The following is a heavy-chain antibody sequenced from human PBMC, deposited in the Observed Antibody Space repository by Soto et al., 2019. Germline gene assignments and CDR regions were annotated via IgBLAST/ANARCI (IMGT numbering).Heavy chain of an antibody. V-gene: IGHV1-3*01. CDR2: INAGNGNT. D-gene: IGHD6-13*01. CDR1: GYTFTNYA. Sequence: QVQLVQSGAEVKKPGASVKVSCKASGYTFTNYAMHWVRQAPGQRLEWMGWINAGNGNTKYSQKFQGRVTINRDTYASTAYMELRSMRSEDTPVYYCARHVAAVGLDYWGQETLVNVSS. J-gene: IGHJ4*02. CDR3: ARHVAAVGLDY.